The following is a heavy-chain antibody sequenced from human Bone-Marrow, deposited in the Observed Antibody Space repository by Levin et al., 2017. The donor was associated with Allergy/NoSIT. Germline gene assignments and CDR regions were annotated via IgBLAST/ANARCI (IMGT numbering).Heavy chain of an antibody. Sequence: GGSLRLSCAASGFTFNDYTMHWVRQAPQRGLEWVSLISWDASTTYYADSVRGRFTISRDNSKNALSLQMTSLTTEDTALYYCAKDLSPRIAVTGNIEYWGQGTLVTVSS. D-gene: IGHD6-19*01. J-gene: IGHJ4*02. CDR2: ISWDASTT. CDR3: AKDLSPRIAVTGNIEY. CDR1: GFTFNDYT. V-gene: IGHV3-43*01.